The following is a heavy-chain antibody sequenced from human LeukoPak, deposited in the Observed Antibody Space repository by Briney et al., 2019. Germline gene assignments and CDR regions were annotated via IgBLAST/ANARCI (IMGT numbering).Heavy chain of an antibody. D-gene: IGHD3-22*01. CDR1: GGTFSSYA. V-gene: IGHV1-69*13. CDR3: ARDLLRALSGYIPAYAFDI. J-gene: IGHJ3*02. Sequence: SVKVSCKASGGTFSSYAISWVRQAPGQGLEWMGGIIPIFGTANYAQKFQGRVTITADESTSTAYMEVSSLRSEKTAVYYCARDLLRALSGYIPAYAFDIWGQGTMVTVSS. CDR2: IIPIFGTA.